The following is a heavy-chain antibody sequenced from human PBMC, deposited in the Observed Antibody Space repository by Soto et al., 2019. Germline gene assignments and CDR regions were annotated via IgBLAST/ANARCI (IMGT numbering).Heavy chain of an antibody. Sequence: GGSLSLSCAASGFTFTNAWMNWVRQAPGKGPEWVGRVKTKADGGTTDYAAPAKCRFTISSDDSINTVYLQMNSLKIEDTAVYYCTSRIRTTNDYWGQGTLVTVSS. CDR2: VKTKADGGTT. CDR1: GFTFTNAW. CDR3: TSRIRTTNDY. V-gene: IGHV3-15*07. D-gene: IGHD1-1*01. J-gene: IGHJ4*02.